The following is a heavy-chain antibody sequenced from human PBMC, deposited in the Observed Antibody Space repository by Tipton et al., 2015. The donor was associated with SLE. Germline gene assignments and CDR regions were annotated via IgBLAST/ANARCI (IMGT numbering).Heavy chain of an antibody. Sequence: QLVQSGPEVKKPGASVKVSCKASGYTFTSYAMHWVRQAPGQRLEWMGWINAGNGNTKYSQKFQGRVTITRDTSASTAYMELSSLRSEDTAVYYCARGSCSGGSCYSGAFDIWGQGTMVTVSS. J-gene: IGHJ3*02. CDR3: ARGSCSGGSCYSGAFDI. V-gene: IGHV1-3*01. CDR1: GYTFTSYA. D-gene: IGHD2-15*01. CDR2: INAGNGNT.